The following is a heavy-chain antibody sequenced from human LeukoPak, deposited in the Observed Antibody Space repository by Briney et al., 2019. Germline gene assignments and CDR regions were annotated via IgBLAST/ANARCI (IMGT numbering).Heavy chain of an antibody. CDR2: INPNSGGT. J-gene: IGHJ4*02. Sequence: ASLKVSCKTSGYTFTDYYMHWVRQAPGQGLECMGWINPNSGGTNYAQKFYARVTMTRDTSISTAYMELSRLRSADTAVFYCARSPDILTGENFDYWGQGPLVTVSS. V-gene: IGHV1-2*02. D-gene: IGHD3-9*01. CDR3: ARSPDILTGENFDY. CDR1: GYTFTDYY.